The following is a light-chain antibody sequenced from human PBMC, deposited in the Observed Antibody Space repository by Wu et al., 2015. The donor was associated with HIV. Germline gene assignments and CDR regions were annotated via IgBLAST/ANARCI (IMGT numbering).Light chain of an antibody. V-gene: IGKV3-20*01. CDR3: QQYGGSPPWT. Sequence: EIVLTQSPGTLSLSPGERATLSCRASQSVSSSYLAWYQQKPGQAPRLLIYGASGRATGIPDRFSGSGSGTDFSLTINRLEPEDFAVYYCQQYGGSPPWTFGQGTKVEIK. CDR1: QSVSSSY. CDR2: GAS. J-gene: IGKJ1*01.